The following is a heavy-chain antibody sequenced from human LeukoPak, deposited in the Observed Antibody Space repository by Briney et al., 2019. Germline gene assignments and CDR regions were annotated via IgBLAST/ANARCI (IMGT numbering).Heavy chain of an antibody. J-gene: IGHJ6*02. D-gene: IGHD6-13*01. CDR2: INPNSGGT. CDR3: ARDGAAAGTESQRNYYYYGMDV. Sequence: ASVKVSCKDSGYTFTGYYMHWVRQTPGQGLGWMGWINPNSGGTNYAQKFQGRVTMTRDTSISTAYMELSRLRSDDTAVYYCARDGAAAGTESQRNYYYYGMDVWGQGTTVTVSS. V-gene: IGHV1-2*02. CDR1: GYTFTGYY.